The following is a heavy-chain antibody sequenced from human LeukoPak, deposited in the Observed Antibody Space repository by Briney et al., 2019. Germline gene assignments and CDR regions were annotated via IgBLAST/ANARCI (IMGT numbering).Heavy chain of an antibody. V-gene: IGHV4-31*03. D-gene: IGHD3-10*01. CDR3: ASLVVRGVIRAFDI. CDR1: GGSISSGGYY. J-gene: IGHJ3*02. Sequence: SETLSLTCTVSGGSISSGGYYWSWIRQHPGKGLEWIGYIYYSGSTYYNPSLKSRATISVDTSKNQFSLKLSSVTAADTAVYYCASLVVRGVIRAFDIWGQGTMVTVSS. CDR2: IYYSGST.